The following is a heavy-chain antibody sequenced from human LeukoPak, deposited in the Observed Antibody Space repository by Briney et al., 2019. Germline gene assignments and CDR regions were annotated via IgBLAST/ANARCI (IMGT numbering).Heavy chain of an antibody. V-gene: IGHV1-2*02. CDR3: ARDPSGSHYGAFDY. D-gene: IGHD1-26*01. J-gene: IGHJ4*02. CDR2: INPNSGGT. Sequence: ASVTVSCKASGYTFTGYYMHWVRQAPGQGLEWMGWINPNSGGTNYAQKFQGRVTMTRDTSISTAYMELSRLRYDDTAVYYCARDPSGSHYGAFDYWGQGTLSPSPQ. CDR1: GYTFTGYY.